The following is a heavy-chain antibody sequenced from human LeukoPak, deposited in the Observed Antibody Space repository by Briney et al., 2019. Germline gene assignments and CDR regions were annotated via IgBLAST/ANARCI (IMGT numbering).Heavy chain of an antibody. CDR1: GFTFSSYS. V-gene: IGHV3-21*01. J-gene: IGHJ6*02. Sequence: GGSLRLSCAASGFTFSSYSMNWVRQAPGKGLEWVSSISSSSSYIYYADSVKGRFTISRDNAKNSLYLQMNSLRAEDTAVYYCALRGGAYCGGDCSCGMDVWGQGAKVTGPS. CDR2: ISSSSSYI. D-gene: IGHD2-21*01. CDR3: ALRGGAYCGGDCSCGMDV.